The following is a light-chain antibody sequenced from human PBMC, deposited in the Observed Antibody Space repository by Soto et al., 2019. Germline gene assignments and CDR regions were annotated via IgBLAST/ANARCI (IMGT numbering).Light chain of an antibody. J-gene: IGKJ1*01. CDR3: QQYNSYSRT. V-gene: IGKV1-5*03. CDR1: QSISTW. Sequence: DIQMTQSPSTLSASVGDRVTITCRASQSISTWLAWYQQKPGKAPKVLIYKASSLESGVPSRFSGSGSGTEFTLTISSLQPDDLATYYFQQYNSYSRTFGQGTKVEIK. CDR2: KAS.